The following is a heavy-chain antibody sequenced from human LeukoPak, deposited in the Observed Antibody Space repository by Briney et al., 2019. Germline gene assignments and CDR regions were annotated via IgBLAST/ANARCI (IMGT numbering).Heavy chain of an antibody. CDR2: ISSSSSYI. CDR3: ARDERPPYYDILTGYYSRGYYYYGMDV. V-gene: IGHV3-21*01. Sequence: GGSLRPSCAASGFTFSSYSMNWVRQAPGKGLEWVSSISSSSSYIYYADSVKGRFTISRDNAKNSLYLQMNRLRAEDTAVYYCARDERPPYYDILTGYYSRGYYYYGMDVWGQGTTVTVSS. CDR1: GFTFSSYS. J-gene: IGHJ6*02. D-gene: IGHD3-9*01.